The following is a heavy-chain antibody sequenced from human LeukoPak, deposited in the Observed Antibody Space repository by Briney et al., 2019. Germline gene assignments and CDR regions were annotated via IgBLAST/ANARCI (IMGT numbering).Heavy chain of an antibody. J-gene: IGHJ4*02. CDR1: GFTFSDYY. V-gene: IGHV3-11*06. CDR3: ARVEIVVVPAAMGYYSDY. D-gene: IGHD2-2*01. CDR2: ISSSSSYT. Sequence: GGSLRLSCAASGFTFSDYYMSWIRQAPGKGLEWVSYISSSSSYTNYADSVKGRFTISRDNAKNSLYLQMNSLRAEDTAVYYCARVEIVVVPAAMGYYSDYWGQGTLVTVSS.